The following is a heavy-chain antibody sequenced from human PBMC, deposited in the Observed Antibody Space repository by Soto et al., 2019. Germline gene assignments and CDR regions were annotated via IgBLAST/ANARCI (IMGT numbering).Heavy chain of an antibody. CDR3: ARDRPRRDYGMDV. CDR1: GCSLSSYF. V-gene: IGHV4-59*01. Sequence: SETLSVTCTVSGCSLSSYFWSWIRQPPGKGLEWVGCIYDSGSTKYNPSLRSRVSLSVDMSKNQFSLRLTSVTTADTAVYYCARDRPRRDYGMDVWGQGTTVTV. J-gene: IGHJ6*02. CDR2: IYDSGST.